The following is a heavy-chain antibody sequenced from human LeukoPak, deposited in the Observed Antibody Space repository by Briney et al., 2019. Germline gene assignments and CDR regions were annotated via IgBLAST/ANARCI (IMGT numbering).Heavy chain of an antibody. CDR3: ARDFGWGIAARRRAFDI. V-gene: IGHV3-66*01. CDR2: IYSGGST. J-gene: IGHJ3*02. CDR1: GFNVSNNY. D-gene: IGHD6-6*01. Sequence: GGSLRLSCAASGFNVSNNYMNWVRQAPGKGLEWVSVIYSGGSTYYADSVKGRFTISRDNSKNTLYLQMNSLRAEDTAVYYCARDFGWGIAARRRAFDIWGQGTMVTVSS.